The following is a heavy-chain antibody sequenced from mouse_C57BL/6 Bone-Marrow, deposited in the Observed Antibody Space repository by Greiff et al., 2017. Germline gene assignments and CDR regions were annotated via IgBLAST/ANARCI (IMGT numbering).Heavy chain of an antibody. V-gene: IGHV5-17*01. CDR1: GFTFSDYG. CDR2: ISSGSSTI. Sequence: EVKLVESGGGLVKPGGSLKLSCAASGFTFSDYGMHWVRQAPEKGLEWVAYISSGSSTIYYADTVKGRFTISRDNAKNTLFLQMTSLRSEDTAMYYGATGFDYWGQGTTLTVSS. CDR3: ATGFDY. J-gene: IGHJ2*01.